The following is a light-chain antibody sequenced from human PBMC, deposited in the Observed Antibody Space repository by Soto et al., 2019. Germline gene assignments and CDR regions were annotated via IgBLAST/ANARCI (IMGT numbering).Light chain of an antibody. Sequence: EIVLTQSPATLSLSPGERATLSCRASQSVSSYLAWYQQKPGQAPRLLIYDASNRATGIPARFSGSRSCTDFTLTISSLEAEDFAVYYCQQRSNWPWTFGQGTKVEIK. CDR3: QQRSNWPWT. CDR1: QSVSSY. CDR2: DAS. J-gene: IGKJ1*01. V-gene: IGKV3-11*01.